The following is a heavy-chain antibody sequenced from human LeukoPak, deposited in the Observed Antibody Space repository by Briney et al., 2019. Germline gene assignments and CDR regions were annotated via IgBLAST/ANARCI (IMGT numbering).Heavy chain of an antibody. Sequence: PSETLSLTCAVYGGSFSGYYWSLIRQPPGKGLEWIGEINHSGSTNYNPSLKSRVTISVDTSKNQFSLKLSSVTAADTAVYYCARGGGSALDYWGQGTLVTVSS. J-gene: IGHJ4*02. V-gene: IGHV4-34*01. D-gene: IGHD3-10*01. CDR1: GGSFSGYY. CDR2: INHSGST. CDR3: ARGGGSALDY.